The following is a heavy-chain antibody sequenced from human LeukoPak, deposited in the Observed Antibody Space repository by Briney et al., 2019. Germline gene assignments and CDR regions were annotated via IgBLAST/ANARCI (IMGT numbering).Heavy chain of an antibody. CDR1: GFTFSDFW. CDR3: ARGDAFSGDH. J-gene: IGHJ4*02. CDR2: IHPEGNEK. V-gene: IGHV3-7*04. Sequence: PGGSLRLSCAVSGFTFSDFWMSWVRQAPGRVLEWVANIHPEGNEKYHVESVKGRLTISRDNAKNSLFLQMNGLRVEDTAVYYCARGDAFSGDHWGQGTLVTVSS.